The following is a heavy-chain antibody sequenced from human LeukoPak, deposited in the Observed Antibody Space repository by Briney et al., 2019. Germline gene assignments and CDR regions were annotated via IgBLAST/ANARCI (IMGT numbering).Heavy chain of an antibody. Sequence: GGSLRLSCAASGFTFSSYAMSWVRQAPGKGLEWVSAISGSGGSTYYADSVKGRFTISRDNSKNTLYLQMNSLRAEDTAVYYCARDPKRIAVAGAHGFFDYWGQGTLVTVSS. D-gene: IGHD6-19*01. CDR2: ISGSGGST. V-gene: IGHV3-23*01. J-gene: IGHJ4*02. CDR3: ARDPKRIAVAGAHGFFDY. CDR1: GFTFSSYA.